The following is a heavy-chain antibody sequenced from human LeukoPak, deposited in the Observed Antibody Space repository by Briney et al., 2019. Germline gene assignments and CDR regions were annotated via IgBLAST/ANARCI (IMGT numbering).Heavy chain of an antibody. J-gene: IGHJ4*02. CDR2: IWYDGSNT. CDR1: GFTFSNYG. D-gene: IGHD1-14*01. V-gene: IGHV3-33*01. CDR3: ARGLTEVGD. Sequence: GRSLRLSCAASGFTFSNYGMHWVRQAPGKGLEWVAVIWYDGSNTFYVDSVKGRFTISRDNSKNTLYLQMNNLGAEDTAVYYCARGLTEVGDWGQGTLVTVSS.